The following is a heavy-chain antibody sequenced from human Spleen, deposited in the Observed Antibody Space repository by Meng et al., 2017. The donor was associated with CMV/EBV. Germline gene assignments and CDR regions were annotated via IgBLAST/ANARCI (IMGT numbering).Heavy chain of an antibody. CDR3: ARLRGNSYGYLDY. Sequence: GGSLRLSCAASGFTFSSYWMSWVRQAPGKGLEWVANIKQDGSEKYYVDSVKGRFTTSRDNAKNSVYLQMNSLRGEDTAVYYCARLRGNSYGYLDYWGQGTLVTVSS. D-gene: IGHD5-18*01. CDR1: GFTFSSYW. J-gene: IGHJ4*02. V-gene: IGHV3-7*01. CDR2: IKQDGSEK.